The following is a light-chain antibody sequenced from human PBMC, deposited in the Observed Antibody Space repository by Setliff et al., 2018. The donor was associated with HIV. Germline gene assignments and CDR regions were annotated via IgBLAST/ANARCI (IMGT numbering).Light chain of an antibody. CDR1: SSDVGGYDY. CDR3: CSYTSSTTLV. J-gene: IGLJ1*01. V-gene: IGLV2-14*01. CDR2: EVG. Sequence: QSVLTQPASVSGSPGQSITISCTGTSSDVGGYDYVSWYQQHPGKVPKLMLYEVGNRPSGVSNRSSGSKSGNTASLTISGLQAEDEADYYCCSYTSSTTLVFGTGTKGTVL.